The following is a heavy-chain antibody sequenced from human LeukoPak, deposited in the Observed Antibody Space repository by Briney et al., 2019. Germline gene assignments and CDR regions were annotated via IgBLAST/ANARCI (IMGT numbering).Heavy chain of an antibody. CDR2: IRYDGNNK. V-gene: IGHV3-30*02. J-gene: IGHJ4*02. Sequence: GGSLRLSCAASGSTFSTYGMHWVRQAPGKGLEWVAFIRYDGNNKYYADTVKGRFTVSRDNSKNTLYLQMNNLRAEDTAVYYCAKLISPYDYWGRGTLVTVSS. CDR1: GSTFSTYG. CDR3: AKLISPYDY.